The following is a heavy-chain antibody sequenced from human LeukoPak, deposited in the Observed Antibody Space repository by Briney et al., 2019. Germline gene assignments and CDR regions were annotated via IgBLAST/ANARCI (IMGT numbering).Heavy chain of an antibody. J-gene: IGHJ4*02. Sequence: GGSLTLSCAASGFTFYDYHMHWLRQAPGKGLEGVSDISWNSGSIGYADSVKGRFTIYGDNAKNSLYLQMNSLRAEDTALYYCARGGGLLWFGEELVFDYWGQGTLVTVSS. CDR3: ARGGGLLWFGEELVFDY. V-gene: IGHV3-9*01. D-gene: IGHD3-10*01. CDR2: ISWNSGSI. CDR1: GFTFYDYH.